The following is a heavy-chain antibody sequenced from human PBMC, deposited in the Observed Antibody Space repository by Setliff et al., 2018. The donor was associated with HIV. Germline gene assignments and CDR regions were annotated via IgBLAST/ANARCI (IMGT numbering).Heavy chain of an antibody. CDR1: GGSISSSSYF. V-gene: IGHV4-39*07. D-gene: IGHD3-3*01. CDR3: ARQRGGRVTIFGVSGGWFDP. CDR2: VYYTGST. Sequence: LSLTCTVSGGSISSSSYFWGWIRQPPGKGLEWIATVYYTGSTYDNPSLKSRVTLSIDTSKNQFSLKLSSVTAADTAMYYCARQRGGRVTIFGVSGGWFDPWGQGTLVTVSS. J-gene: IGHJ5*02.